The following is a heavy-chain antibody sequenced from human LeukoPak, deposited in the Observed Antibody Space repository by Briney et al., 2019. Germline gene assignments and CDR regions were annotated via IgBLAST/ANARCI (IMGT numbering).Heavy chain of an antibody. V-gene: IGHV3-73*01. J-gene: IGHJ6*02. CDR3: ARRIGDSYFYGMDL. CDR1: GFIFSASP. CDR2: IRSKEYSYAT. Sequence: QPGGSLRLSCAASGFIFSASPIHWVRQASGKGLEWVGRIRSKEYSYATACAESLRGRCTVSRDDSENTAYLQMSSLKTEDTAVYYFARRIGDSYFYGMDLWGQGTPVTVSS. D-gene: IGHD3-16*02.